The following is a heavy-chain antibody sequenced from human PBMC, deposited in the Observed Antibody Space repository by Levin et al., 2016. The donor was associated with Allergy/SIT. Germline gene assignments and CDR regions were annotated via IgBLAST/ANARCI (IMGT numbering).Heavy chain of an antibody. CDR1: GYSFTSYW. V-gene: IGHV5-51*01. J-gene: IGHJ6*02. CDR3: ARRSNYGSGTYHNYYYGMDV. CDR2: IYPSDSDT. Sequence: GESLKISCKGSGYSFTSYWIGWVRQMPGKGLEWIAIIYPSDSDTRYSPSFQGQVTISADKSISTAYLQWSSLKASDTAMYYCARRSNYGSGTYHNYYYGMDVWGQGTTVTVSS. D-gene: IGHD3-10*01.